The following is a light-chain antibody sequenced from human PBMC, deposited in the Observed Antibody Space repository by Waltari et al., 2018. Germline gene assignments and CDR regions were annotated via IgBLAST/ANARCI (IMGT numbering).Light chain of an antibody. CDR3: QVWDSSSDHHYV. J-gene: IGLJ1*01. Sequence: SYVLTQPPSVSVAPGKTARITCGGNNIGSKRVPWYQQKPGQAPVLVVYDDSDRPSGIPERFSGSNSGNTATLTISRVEAGDEADYYCQVWDSSSDHHYVFGTGTKVTVL. V-gene: IGLV3-21*03. CDR1: NIGSKR. CDR2: DDS.